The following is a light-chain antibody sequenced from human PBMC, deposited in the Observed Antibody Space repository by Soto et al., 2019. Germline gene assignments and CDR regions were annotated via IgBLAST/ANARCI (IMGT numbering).Light chain of an antibody. J-gene: IGKJ2*01. V-gene: IGKV4-1*01. CDR2: WAS. Sequence: DIVMTQSPDSLAVSLGERATINCKSSQSVLYSSNNKNYLAWYQQKPGQPPKLLIYWASTRESGVPDRFSGSGSGTDVTLTISSLQAEDVAVYYCQQYYSTSGYTFGQGTKLEIK. CDR3: QQYYSTSGYT. CDR1: QSVLYSSNNKNY.